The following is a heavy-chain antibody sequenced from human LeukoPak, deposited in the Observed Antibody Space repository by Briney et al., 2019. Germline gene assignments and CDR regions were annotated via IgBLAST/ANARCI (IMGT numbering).Heavy chain of an antibody. Sequence: GGSLRLSCAASGLTFSNYAMSWVRQAPGKGLEWVSTLSGTGGSTYYADSVKGRFTISRDNSKITLYLQMNSLRAEDTAVYYCAKSYNGYESKPDYWGQGTLVTVSS. J-gene: IGHJ4*02. CDR1: GLTFSNYA. CDR3: AKSYNGYESKPDY. D-gene: IGHD5-12*01. CDR2: LSGTGGST. V-gene: IGHV3-23*01.